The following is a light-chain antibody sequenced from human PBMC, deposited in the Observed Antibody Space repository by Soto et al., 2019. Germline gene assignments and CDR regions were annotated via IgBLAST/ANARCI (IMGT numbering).Light chain of an antibody. J-gene: IGLJ3*02. CDR2: DVS. CDR1: SSDVGGYNY. CDR3: CSYAGSSWV. Sequence: QSALTQPRSVSGSPGQSVTISCTGTSSDVGGYNYVSWYQQHPGKAPKLMIYDVSKRPSGVPDRFSGSKSGKTASLIISGLQAEDEADYYCCSYAGSSWVFGGGTKVTVL. V-gene: IGLV2-11*01.